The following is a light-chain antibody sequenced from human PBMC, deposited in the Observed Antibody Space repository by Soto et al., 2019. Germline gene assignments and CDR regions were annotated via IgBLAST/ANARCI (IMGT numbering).Light chain of an antibody. CDR2: DVS. Sequence: ALTQPASVSGSPGQSITISCTGTSSDVGGYNYVSWYQQHPGKAPKLMIYDVSNRPSGVSNRFSGSKSGNAASLTISGLQAEDEADYYCSSYTSSSTLVFGTGTKVTVL. CDR1: SSDVGGYNY. V-gene: IGLV2-14*01. CDR3: SSYTSSSTLV. J-gene: IGLJ1*01.